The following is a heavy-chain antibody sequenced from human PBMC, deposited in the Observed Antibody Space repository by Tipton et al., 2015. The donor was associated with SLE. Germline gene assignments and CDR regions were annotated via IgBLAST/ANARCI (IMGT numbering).Heavy chain of an antibody. Sequence: TLSLTCTVSGGSISSHYWSWIRQPPGKGLEWIGYIYYSGSTNYNPSLKSRVTISVDTSKNQFSLKLSSVTAADTTVYYFARDRLVVRGVISAYGMDVWGQGTMVTVSS. CDR1: GGSISSHY. CDR2: IYYSGST. CDR3: ARDRLVVRGVISAYGMDV. D-gene: IGHD3-10*01. J-gene: IGHJ6*02. V-gene: IGHV4-59*11.